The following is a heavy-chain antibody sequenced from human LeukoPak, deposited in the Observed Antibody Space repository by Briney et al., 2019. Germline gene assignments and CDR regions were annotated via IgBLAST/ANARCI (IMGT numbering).Heavy chain of an antibody. V-gene: IGHV1-8*01. CDR3: ARDSRRYDILTGYLAGNRFDP. J-gene: IGHJ5*02. D-gene: IGHD3-9*01. CDR1: GYTFTSYD. Sequence: ASVKVSCKASGYTFTSYDINWVRQATGQGLEWMGWMNPNSGNTGYAQKFQGRVTMTRNTSISTAYMELSSLRSEDTAVYYCARDSRRYDILTGYLAGNRFDPWGQGTLVTVSS. CDR2: MNPNSGNT.